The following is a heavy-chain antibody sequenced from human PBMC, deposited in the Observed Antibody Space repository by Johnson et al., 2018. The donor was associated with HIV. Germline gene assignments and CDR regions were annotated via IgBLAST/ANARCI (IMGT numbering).Heavy chain of an antibody. Sequence: QVQLVESGGGVVQPGRSLRLSCAASGFTFSSYAMHWVRQAPGKGLEWVAVISYDGSNKYYADSVKGRFTISRDSSKNTLYLQMNSLRAEDTAVYYCGRSVHDYGDYLLGRGAFDIWGQGTIVTVSS. CDR3: GRSVHDYGDYLLGRGAFDI. CDR2: ISYDGSNK. J-gene: IGHJ3*02. D-gene: IGHD4-17*01. V-gene: IGHV3-30*04. CDR1: GFTFSSYA.